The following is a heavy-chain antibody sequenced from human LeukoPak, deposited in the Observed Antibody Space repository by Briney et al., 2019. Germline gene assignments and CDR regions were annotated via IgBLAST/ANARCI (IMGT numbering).Heavy chain of an antibody. CDR2: IGTAGGI. Sequence: GGSLRLSCAAAGFTFSSYDMHWVRQATGKGLEWVSAIGTAGGIYYPDSVKGRFTISREIAKNSLYLQMNSLRAGDTAVYYCARVRSRDRYSYYYYGMDVWGQGTTVTVSS. CDR1: GFTFSSYD. V-gene: IGHV3-13*01. J-gene: IGHJ6*02. CDR3: ARVRSRDRYSYYYYGMDV. D-gene: IGHD5-24*01.